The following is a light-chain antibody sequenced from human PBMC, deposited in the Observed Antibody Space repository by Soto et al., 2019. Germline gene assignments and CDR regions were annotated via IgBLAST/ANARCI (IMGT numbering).Light chain of an antibody. J-gene: IGKJ4*01. CDR2: DAS. CDR1: QDINNY. V-gene: IGKV1-33*01. Sequence: IQLPQSPSSLSASVGACLPITGKARQDINNYLNWYQQKSGKAPKLLIYDASDLETGVPSRFSGSGSGTDVTFTINSLQPEEIATYYCQQYDNLPLTFGRGTKVDIK. CDR3: QQYDNLPLT.